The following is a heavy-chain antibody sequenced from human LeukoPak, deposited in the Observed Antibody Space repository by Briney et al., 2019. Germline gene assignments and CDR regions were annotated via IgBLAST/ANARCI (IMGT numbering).Heavy chain of an antibody. CDR1: GFTFSNYW. Sequence: GGSLRLSCEASGFTFSNYWMSWVRQAPGKGLEWVANIKQDGSEKSYVDSVKGRFTISRDNAKNSLYLQMDSLRAEDTAVYYCARGYFSSSGRGMDVWGQGTTVTVS. V-gene: IGHV3-7*01. J-gene: IGHJ6*02. D-gene: IGHD6-13*01. CDR3: ARGYFSSSGRGMDV. CDR2: IKQDGSEK.